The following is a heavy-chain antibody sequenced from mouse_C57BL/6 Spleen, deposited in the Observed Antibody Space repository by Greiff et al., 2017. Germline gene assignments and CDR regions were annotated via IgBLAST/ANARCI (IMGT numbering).Heavy chain of an antibody. CDR1: GYTFTSYW. CDR3: ARYDYGTFDV. CDR2: IDPSDSYT. V-gene: IGHV1-50*01. D-gene: IGHD1-1*01. Sequence: QVQLQQPGAELVKPGASVKLSCKASGYTFTSYWMQWVKQRPGQGLEWIGEIDPSDSYTNYNQKVKGKAKLTVDTSYSTAYMQLSSLTSEDSSVYYCARYDYGTFDVWGTGTTVTVSS. J-gene: IGHJ1*03.